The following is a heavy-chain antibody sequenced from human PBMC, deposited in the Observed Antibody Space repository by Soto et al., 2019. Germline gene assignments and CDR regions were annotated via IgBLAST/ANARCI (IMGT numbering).Heavy chain of an antibody. D-gene: IGHD6-13*01. J-gene: IGHJ5*02. Sequence: PSDALSLTCIVSGGSISEKYWNWVRQPPGKGLEWIGLIFANGHTDYNPSLKSRVTMSVDASKNQFSLRLTSMTAADTAVYYCVASLAASGLNWLGPWGRGTLVTVSS. CDR3: VASLAASGLNWLGP. CDR2: IFANGHT. V-gene: IGHV4-4*07. CDR1: GGSISEKY.